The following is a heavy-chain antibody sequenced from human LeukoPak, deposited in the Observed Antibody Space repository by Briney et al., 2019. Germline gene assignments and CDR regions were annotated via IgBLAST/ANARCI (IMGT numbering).Heavy chain of an antibody. CDR3: AAEIYGGNTDCCTFDF. CDR1: GFTFSRSA. CDR2: IGVGGGNT. Sequence: ASVKVSCKASGFTFSRSAVQWVRQARGQGLEWIGWIGVGGGNTNYAQRFQDRVTITRDMSTRTAYMELSSLRSEDTAVYYCAAEIYGGNTDCCTFDFWGPGTPVTVSS. D-gene: IGHD4-23*01. V-gene: IGHV1-58*01. J-gene: IGHJ3*01.